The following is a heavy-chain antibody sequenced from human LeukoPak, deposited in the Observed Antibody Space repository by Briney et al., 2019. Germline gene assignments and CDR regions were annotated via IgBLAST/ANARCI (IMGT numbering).Heavy chain of an antibody. CDR1: GFTFSSYA. D-gene: IGHD2-15*01. V-gene: IGHV3-23*01. CDR3: AKGDGIVVVVAATLDGSLDY. J-gene: IGHJ4*02. Sequence: GGSLRLSCAASGFTFSSYAMSWVRQAPGKGLEWVSAISGSGGSTYYADSVKGRFTISRDNSKNTLYLQMNSLRVEDTAVYYCAKGDGIVVVVAATLDGSLDYWGQGTLVTVSS. CDR2: ISGSGGST.